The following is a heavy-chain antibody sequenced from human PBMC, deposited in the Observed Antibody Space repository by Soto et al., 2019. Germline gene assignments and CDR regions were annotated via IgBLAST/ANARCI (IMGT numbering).Heavy chain of an antibody. CDR3: ATSLAARRLLHNWLDA. CDR2: IIPMFGTP. D-gene: IGHD6-6*01. V-gene: IGHV1-69*06. CDR1: GGALLGQS. Sequence: VKAACQVSGGALLGQSMTWVRQVPGQWPEWMGGIIPMFGTPTDAQVFLSRVTISPDTSTSTVYMELRRLSSQDTDVYYYATSLAARRLLHNWLDAWGQGTRVTVSS. J-gene: IGHJ5*02.